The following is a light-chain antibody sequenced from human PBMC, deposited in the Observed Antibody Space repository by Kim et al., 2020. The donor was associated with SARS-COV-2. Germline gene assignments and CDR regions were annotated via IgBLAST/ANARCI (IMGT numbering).Light chain of an antibody. J-gene: IGLJ1*01. CDR2: TYN. V-gene: IGLV1-44*01. CDR1: KSNIGSNA. CDR3: ASWDDSLNGYV. Sequence: ELTQPPSASGTPGQRVTISCSGSKSNIGSNAVNWYQLLPGTAPYLLIYTYNYRPSGVPDRFSGSTSGTSASLAISGLQSEDEGDYYCASWDDSLNGYVFGTGTKVTVL.